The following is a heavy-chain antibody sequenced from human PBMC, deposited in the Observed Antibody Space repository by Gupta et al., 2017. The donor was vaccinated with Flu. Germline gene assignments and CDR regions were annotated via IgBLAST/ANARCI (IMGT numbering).Heavy chain of an antibody. CDR2: ISSSSTYL. CDR3: MRDDCGYCGGDCPEGH. D-gene: IGHD2-21*02. Sequence: CVRQAPVNGLEWVSSISSSSTYLYDAYSVKGRFTISRDNANNSLYLQMNNLIVEYAAIYYCMRDDCGYCGGDCPEGHWCLGTLVIVS. V-gene: IGHV3-21*06. J-gene: IGHJ4*02.